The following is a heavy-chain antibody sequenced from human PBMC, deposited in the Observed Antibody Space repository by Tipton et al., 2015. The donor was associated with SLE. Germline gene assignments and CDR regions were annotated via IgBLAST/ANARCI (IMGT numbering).Heavy chain of an antibody. D-gene: IGHD6-6*01. V-gene: IGHV4-61*02. J-gene: IGHJ4*02. CDR1: GGSISSGGYY. CDR3: ARQGVRLVNYFDY. CDR2: IYTSGST. Sequence: TLSLTCTVSGGSISSGGYYWSWIRQPAGKGLEWIGRIYTSGSTNYNPSLKSRVTMSVDTSKNQFSLKLSSVTAADTAVYYCARQGVRLVNYFDYWGQGTLVTVSS.